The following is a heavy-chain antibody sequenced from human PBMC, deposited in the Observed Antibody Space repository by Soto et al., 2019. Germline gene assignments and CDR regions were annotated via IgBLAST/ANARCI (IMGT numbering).Heavy chain of an antibody. D-gene: IGHD6-19*01. Sequence: QVQLVQSGAEVKKPGASVKVSCKASDYTFTSYGISWVRQDPGQGLEWLGWISAYNGNKKYAQKLQGRVTMTTDTSTSTAYIELRSLRSDDTAGYYCARDLAVGLVDYWGQGILVTVSS. J-gene: IGHJ4*02. CDR2: ISAYNGNK. CDR1: DYTFTSYG. CDR3: ARDLAVGLVDY. V-gene: IGHV1-18*01.